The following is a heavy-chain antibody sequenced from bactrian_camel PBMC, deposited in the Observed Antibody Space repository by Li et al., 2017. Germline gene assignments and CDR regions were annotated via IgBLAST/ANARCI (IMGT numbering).Heavy chain of an antibody. CDR2: IGSDRAT. J-gene: IGHJ4*01. Sequence: HVQLVESGGGSVRAGTSLTLTCVTSGYTDDGHCMGWFRQVPGKQREKVALIGSDRATHYSQSVKGRFTISKDNANNTVNLMMNSLKPEDTAMYYCAYGEYGDNWNGWYSVSTYDFWGQGTQVTVS. V-gene: IGHV3S53*01. D-gene: IGHD3*01. CDR3: AYGEYGDNWNGWYSVSTYDF. CDR1: GYTDDGHC.